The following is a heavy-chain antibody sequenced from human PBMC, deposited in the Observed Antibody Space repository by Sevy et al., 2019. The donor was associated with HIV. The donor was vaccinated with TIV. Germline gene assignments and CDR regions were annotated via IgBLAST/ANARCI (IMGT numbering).Heavy chain of an antibody. CDR1: GFTFSSYW. J-gene: IGHJ5*02. CDR2: IKQDGSEK. D-gene: IGHD3-3*01. CDR3: ARILSIYDFWSGTNWFDP. Sequence: GGSLRLSCAASGFTFSSYWMSWVRQAPGKGLEWVTNIKQDGSEKYYVDSVKGRFTISRDNAKNSLYLQMNSLRAEDTAVYYCARILSIYDFWSGTNWFDPWGQGTLVTVSS. V-gene: IGHV3-7*01.